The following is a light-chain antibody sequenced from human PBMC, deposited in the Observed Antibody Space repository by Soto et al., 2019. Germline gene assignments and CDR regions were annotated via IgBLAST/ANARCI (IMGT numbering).Light chain of an antibody. CDR3: QQYNDYIT. Sequence: DTQVTQSPSTLSASIGDIVTITCLASQSISTWLAWYQQKPGKAPKLLIYAASTLENGVPTRFSGTGSETEFTLTVSSLHPDDYATYYCQQYNDYITFGQGTRLEIK. CDR2: AAS. CDR1: QSISTW. V-gene: IGKV1-5*01. J-gene: IGKJ5*01.